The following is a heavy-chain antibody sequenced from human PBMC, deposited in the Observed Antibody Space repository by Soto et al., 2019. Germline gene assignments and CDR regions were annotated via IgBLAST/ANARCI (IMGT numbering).Heavy chain of an antibody. CDR1: GGAISGYY. CDR2: IYSSGST. Sequence: SETLSLTCTVTGGAISGYYWTWIRQSDGEGLEWIGRIYSSGSTDYNPSLKSRVTISLDTSMNYFSLRLSSVTAADTAVYYCARGQRFSDWFDPWGQGTLVTSPQ. D-gene: IGHD3-3*01. V-gene: IGHV4-4*07. CDR3: ARGQRFSDWFDP. J-gene: IGHJ5*02.